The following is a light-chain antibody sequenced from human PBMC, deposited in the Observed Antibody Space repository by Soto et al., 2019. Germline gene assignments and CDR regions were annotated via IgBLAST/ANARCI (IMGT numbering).Light chain of an antibody. V-gene: IGKV3-20*01. CDR1: QSVSSSY. J-gene: IGKJ1*01. CDR2: GAS. Sequence: IVLTQSPGTLSLYQGERATLSCRASQSVSSSYLAWYQQKPGQAPRLLIYGASNRATGIPDRFSGSGSGTDFTLTISRLEPEDFAVYYCQLYGSSRWPFGQGTKVDI. CDR3: QLYGSSRWP.